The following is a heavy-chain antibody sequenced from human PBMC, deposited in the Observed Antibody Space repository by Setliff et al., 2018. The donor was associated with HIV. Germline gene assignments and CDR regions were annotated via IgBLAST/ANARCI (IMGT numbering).Heavy chain of an antibody. D-gene: IGHD3-3*01. J-gene: IGHJ3*01. CDR2: IYFDTNNE. V-gene: IGHV3-30*04. CDR3: AKQRYYDGNDGFDV. CDR1: GFSVTSYV. Sequence: PGGSLRLSCAASGFSVTSYVMHWVRQAPGKGLDWVGVIYFDTNNELHADSVKGRFTISRDNSKNTLFLQMDSLRAEDTALYYCAKQRYYDGNDGFDVWGQGTMVTVSS.